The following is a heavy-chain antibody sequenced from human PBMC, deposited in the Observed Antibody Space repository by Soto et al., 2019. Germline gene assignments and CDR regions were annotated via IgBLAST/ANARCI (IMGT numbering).Heavy chain of an antibody. V-gene: IGHV5-51*01. D-gene: IGHD1-26*01. J-gene: IGHJ6*02. CDR3: ARQGVSGSYRERYYYGMDV. CDR2: IYPGDSDT. CDR1: GYSFTSYW. Sequence: RGESLKISCKGSGYSFTSYWIGWVRQMPGKGLEWMGIIYPGDSDTRYSPSFQGQVTISADKSISTAYLQWSSLKASDTAMYYCARQGVSGSYRERYYYGMDVWGQGTTVTVSS.